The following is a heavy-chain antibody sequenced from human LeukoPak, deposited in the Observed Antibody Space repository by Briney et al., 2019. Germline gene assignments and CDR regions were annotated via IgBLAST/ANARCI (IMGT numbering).Heavy chain of an antibody. V-gene: IGHV3-33*01. J-gene: IGHJ4*02. CDR3: ARDLWQQMIQGYDY. CDR2: IWNDGSYK. Sequence: GGSLRLSCAASGFTFTTYVMHWVRQAPGKGLEWVAVIWNDGSYKHYADSVKGRFTISRDDSKNTIYLQMNSLRAEDTAVYYCARDLWQQMIQGYDYWGQGTLVTVSS. D-gene: IGHD6-13*01. CDR1: GFTFTTYV.